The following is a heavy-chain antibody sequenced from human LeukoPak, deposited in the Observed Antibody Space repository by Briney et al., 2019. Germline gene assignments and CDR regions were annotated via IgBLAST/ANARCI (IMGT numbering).Heavy chain of an antibody. CDR1: GYSISRGYY. CDR3: ARSDGYGLVDI. Sequence: SETLSLTCTVSGYSISRGYYWGWIRQPPGKTLEWIGSIYSSGSTYYNSSLQSRVIIIIDTPKNHFSLTLSSVTAADTAVYYCARSDGYGLVDIWGQGTMVTVSS. V-gene: IGHV4-38-2*02. J-gene: IGHJ3*02. CDR2: IYSSGST. D-gene: IGHD3-10*01.